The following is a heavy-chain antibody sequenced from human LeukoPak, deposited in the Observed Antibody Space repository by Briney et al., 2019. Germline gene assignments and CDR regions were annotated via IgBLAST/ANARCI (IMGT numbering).Heavy chain of an antibody. CDR1: GYTFTSYA. CDR3: ARDLGPTRSDWYFDL. J-gene: IGHJ2*01. CDR2: INAGNGNT. Sequence: ASVNVSCKASGYTFTSYAMHWVRQAPGQRLEWMGWINAGNGNTKYSQKFQGRVTITRDTSASTAYMELSSLRSEDTAVYYCARDLGPTRSDWYFDLWGRGTLVTVSS. V-gene: IGHV1-3*01. D-gene: IGHD3-10*01.